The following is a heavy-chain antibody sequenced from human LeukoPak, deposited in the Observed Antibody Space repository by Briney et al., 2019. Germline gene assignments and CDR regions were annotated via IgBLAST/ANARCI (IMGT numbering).Heavy chain of an antibody. J-gene: IGHJ6*02. CDR3: ARDRLLNGSGDYYYYYGMDV. CDR1: GGSFSGYY. Sequence: SGTLSLTCAVYGGSFSGYYWSWIRQPPGKGLEWLGEINHSGSTNYNPSLKSRVTISVDTSKNQFSLKLSSVTAADTAVYYCARDRLLNGSGDYYYYYGMDVWGQGTTVTVSS. D-gene: IGHD3-10*01. CDR2: INHSGST. V-gene: IGHV4-34*09.